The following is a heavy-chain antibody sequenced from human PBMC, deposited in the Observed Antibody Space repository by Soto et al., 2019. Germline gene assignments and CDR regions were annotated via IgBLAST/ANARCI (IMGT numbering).Heavy chain of an antibody. CDR1: GASISSGTYY. Sequence: SETLSLTCTVSGASISSGTYYCAWVRQPPGKGLEWIGRIYYSGRTYFNPSLKSRVTMSVDTSKNQFSLRLSSVTAADTAVYYCARHRVAALHFDYWGRGTLVTVSS. CDR2: IYYSGRT. CDR3: ARHRVAALHFDY. V-gene: IGHV4-39*01. J-gene: IGHJ4*02. D-gene: IGHD6-6*01.